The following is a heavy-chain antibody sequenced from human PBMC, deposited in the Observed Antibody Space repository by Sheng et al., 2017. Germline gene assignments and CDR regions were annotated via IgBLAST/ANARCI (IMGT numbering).Heavy chain of an antibody. V-gene: IGHV3-33*01. CDR1: GFTFSSYG. D-gene: IGHD3-9*01. Sequence: QVQLVESGGGVVQPGRSLRLSCAASGFTFSSYGMHWVRQAPGKGLEWVAVIWYDGSNKYYADSVKGRFTISRDNSKNTLYLQMNSLRAEDTAVYYCARGYDILTGEGAFDIWAKG. CDR3: ARGYDILTGEGAFDI. CDR2: IWYDGSNK. J-gene: IGHJ3*02.